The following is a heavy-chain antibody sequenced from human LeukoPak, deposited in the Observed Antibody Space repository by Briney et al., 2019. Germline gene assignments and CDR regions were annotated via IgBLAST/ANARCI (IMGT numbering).Heavy chain of an antibody. CDR2: IYYTGST. CDR3: ARRGGSGRAFDY. J-gene: IGHJ4*02. CDR1: GASISGGTYY. V-gene: IGHV4-39*01. Sequence: SSETLSLTCSVSGASISGGTYYWGWIRQPPGKGPEWIGSIYYTGSTYDNPSLKSRVTISVDTSKNQFSLKLSSVTAADTAVYYCARRGGSGRAFDYWGQGTLVTVSS. D-gene: IGHD1-26*01.